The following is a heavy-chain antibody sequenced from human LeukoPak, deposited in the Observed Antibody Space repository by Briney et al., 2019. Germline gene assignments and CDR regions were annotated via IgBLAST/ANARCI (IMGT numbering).Heavy chain of an antibody. Sequence: ASVKVSCKASGYTFTGYYMHWVRQAPGQGLEWMGWINPNSGGTNYAQKFQGRVTMTRDTSISTAYMELSRLGSDDTAVYYCARTTNYDFWSGYFDYWGQGTLVTVSS. CDR2: INPNSGGT. CDR3: ARTTNYDFWSGYFDY. V-gene: IGHV1-2*02. D-gene: IGHD3-3*01. J-gene: IGHJ4*02. CDR1: GYTFTGYY.